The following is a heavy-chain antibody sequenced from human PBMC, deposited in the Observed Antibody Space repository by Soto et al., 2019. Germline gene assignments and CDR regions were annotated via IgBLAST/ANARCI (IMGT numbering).Heavy chain of an antibody. J-gene: IGHJ6*02. CDR3: ARVDYYYDSSGYYYDDYGMYV. Sequence: SETLSLTCAVYGGSFSGYYWSWIRQPPGKGLEWIGEINHSGSTNYNPSLKSRVTISVDTSKNQFSLKLSSVTAADTAVYYCARVDYYYDSSGYYYDDYGMYVWGQGTTVTVSS. CDR2: INHSGST. CDR1: GGSFSGYY. V-gene: IGHV4-34*01. D-gene: IGHD3-22*01.